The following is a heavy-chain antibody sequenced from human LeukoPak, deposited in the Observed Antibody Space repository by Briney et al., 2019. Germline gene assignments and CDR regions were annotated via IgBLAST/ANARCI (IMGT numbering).Heavy chain of an antibody. CDR3: ARDRNGNYGRWGFDY. Sequence: PGGSLRLSCAASGFTFSSYVMHWVRQAPGKGLEWVAVIWYDGSNKYYADSVKGRFTISRDNSKNTLYLQMNSLRAEDTAVYYCARDRNGNYGRWGFDYWGQGTLVTVSS. V-gene: IGHV3-33*01. J-gene: IGHJ4*02. CDR2: IWYDGSNK. CDR1: GFTFSSYV. D-gene: IGHD4-17*01.